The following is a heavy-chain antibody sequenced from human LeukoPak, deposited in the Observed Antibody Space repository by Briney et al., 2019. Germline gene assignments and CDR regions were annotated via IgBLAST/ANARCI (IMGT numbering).Heavy chain of an antibody. J-gene: IGHJ4*02. Sequence: GGSLRLSCATSGFSFTDYPMNWVRQAPGKGLEWISNIRTTAEGAKYAYYADSVKGRVTISRDDGKNTLYLHMNSLRDDDTAVYYGVTDIRYAFDYWGQGILVTVSS. V-gene: IGHV3-48*02. D-gene: IGHD3-9*01. CDR2: IRTTAEGAKYA. CDR1: GFSFTDYP. CDR3: VTDIRYAFDY.